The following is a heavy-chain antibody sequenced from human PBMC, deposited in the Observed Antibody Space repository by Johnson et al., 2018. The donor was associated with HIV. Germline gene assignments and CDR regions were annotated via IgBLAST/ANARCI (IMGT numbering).Heavy chain of an antibody. J-gene: IGHJ3*02. CDR2: ISYAVSNK. V-gene: IGHV3-30-3*01. CDR1: GFTFSNAW. CDR3: ARDRELPVCGGAFDI. D-gene: IGHD1-26*01. Sequence: QVQLVESGGGLVKPGGSLRLSCAASGFTFSNAWMSWVRQAPGKGLEWVAIISYAVSNKYYADSVKGRFTISRDNSKNTLYLQMNSLRAEDTALYYCARDRELPVCGGAFDIWGQGTMVTVSS.